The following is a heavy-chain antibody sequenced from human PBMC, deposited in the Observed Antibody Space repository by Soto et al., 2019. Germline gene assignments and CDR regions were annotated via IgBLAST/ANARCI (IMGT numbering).Heavy chain of an antibody. CDR1: GFTFSSYA. D-gene: IGHD3-3*01. CDR2: ISGSGGST. J-gene: IGHJ4*02. Sequence: GGSLGLSCAASGFTFSSYAMSWVRQAPGKGLEWVSAISGSGGSTYYADSVKGRFTISRDNSKNTLYLQMNSLRAEDTAVYYCAKDRVFLEWLLLDYWGQGPLVTVSS. V-gene: IGHV3-23*01. CDR3: AKDRVFLEWLLLDY.